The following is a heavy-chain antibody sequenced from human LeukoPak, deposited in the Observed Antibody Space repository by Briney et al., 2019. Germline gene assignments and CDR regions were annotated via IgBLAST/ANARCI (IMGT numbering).Heavy chain of an antibody. V-gene: IGHV1-69*04. Sequence: ASVKVPCKASGGTFSSYAISWVRQAPGQGLEWMGRIIPILGIANYAQKFQGRVTITADKSTSTAYMELSSLRSEDTAVYYCALQGYYDSSGLGEFDYWGQGTLVTVSS. J-gene: IGHJ4*02. CDR3: ALQGYYDSSGLGEFDY. CDR1: GGTFSSYA. D-gene: IGHD3-22*01. CDR2: IIPILGIA.